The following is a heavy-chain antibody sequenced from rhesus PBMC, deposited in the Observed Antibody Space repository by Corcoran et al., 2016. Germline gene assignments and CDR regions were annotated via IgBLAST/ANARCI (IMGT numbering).Heavy chain of an antibody. CDR3: ATWTGDSSWSGGSDY. CDR2: IDPEDGEA. D-gene: IGHD6-13*01. CDR1: GNTFTDYH. J-gene: IGHJ4*01. Sequence: EVQLVQSGAEVKKPGASVKISCKASGNTFTDYHLHWGRQGPGKGLEWMGRIDPEDGEAIHAQKFQDRVTITADTSTDTAYMELSSLRSEDTAVYYCATWTGDSSWSGGSDYWGQGVLVTVSS. V-gene: IGHV1-111*02.